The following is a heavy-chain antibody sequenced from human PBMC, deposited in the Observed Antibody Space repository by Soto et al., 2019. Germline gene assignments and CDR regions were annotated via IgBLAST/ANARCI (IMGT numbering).Heavy chain of an antibody. CDR1: GGSISSGGYY. V-gene: IGHV4-31*03. CDR2: IYYSGST. Sequence: QVQLQESGPGLVKPSQTLSLTCTVSGGSISSGGYYWSWIRQHPGKGLEWIGYIYYSGSTYYNPSLKSRITVAVDTSKNQSSLKLSSVTAADTAVYYCARDRLPSYSSGFHYDAFDIWGQGTMVTVSS. J-gene: IGHJ3*02. D-gene: IGHD3-22*01. CDR3: ARDRLPSYSSGFHYDAFDI.